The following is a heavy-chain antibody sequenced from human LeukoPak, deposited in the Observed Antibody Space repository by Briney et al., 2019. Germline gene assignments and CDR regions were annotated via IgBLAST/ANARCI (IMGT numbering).Heavy chain of an antibody. CDR2: INPNSGGT. D-gene: IGHD5-18*01. Sequence: ASVKVSCKASGYTFTGYYMHWVRQAPGQGLEWMGWINPNSGGTNYAQKFQGRVTMTRDTSISTAYMELSRLRSDDTGVYYCARDRGTAMVRYNDAFDVWGQGTMVTVPA. CDR1: GYTFTGYY. J-gene: IGHJ3*01. V-gene: IGHV1-2*02. CDR3: ARDRGTAMVRYNDAFDV.